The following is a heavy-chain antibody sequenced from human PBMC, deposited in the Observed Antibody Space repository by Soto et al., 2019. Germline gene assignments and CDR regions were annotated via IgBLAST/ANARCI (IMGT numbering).Heavy chain of an antibody. CDR2: IWYDGSNK. J-gene: IGHJ4*02. V-gene: IGHV3-33*01. CDR3: ARDQCSGGSCYLGADYFDY. CDR1: GFTFSSYG. Sequence: PGGSLRLSCAASGFTFSSYGMHWVRQAPGKGLERVAVIWYDGSNKYYADSVKGRFTISRDNSKNTLYLQMNSLRAEDTAVYYCARDQCSGGSCYLGADYFDYWGQGTLVTVSS. D-gene: IGHD2-15*01.